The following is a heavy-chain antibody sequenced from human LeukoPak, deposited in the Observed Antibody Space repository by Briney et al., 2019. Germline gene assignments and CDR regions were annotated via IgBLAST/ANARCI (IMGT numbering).Heavy chain of an antibody. J-gene: IGHJ5*01. Sequence: SQTLSLTCAISGDSVSTNSATWTWLRQSPSRGLEWLGRTYYRSKWNNDYAVSMKSRMTINPDTSKNQFSLQLNSVTPEDTAVYYCARLMGAAWFDSWGQGTLVTVSS. CDR1: GDSVSTNSAT. D-gene: IGHD3-16*01. CDR2: TYYRSKWNN. V-gene: IGHV6-1*01. CDR3: ARLMGAAWFDS.